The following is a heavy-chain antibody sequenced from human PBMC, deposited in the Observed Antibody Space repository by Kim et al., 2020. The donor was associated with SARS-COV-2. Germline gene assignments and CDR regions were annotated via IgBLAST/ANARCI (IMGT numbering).Heavy chain of an antibody. CDR2: IKSKTDGGTT. J-gene: IGHJ3*02. D-gene: IGHD6-19*01. CDR1: GFTFTNAW. V-gene: IGHV3-15*01. CDR3: TTDSSLWLVRAFDI. Sequence: GGSLRLSCAASGFTFTNAWMSWVRQAPGKGLEWVGRIKSKTDGGTTDYAAPVKGRFTISRDDSKNTLYLQMNSLKTEDTAVYYCTTDSSLWLVRAFDIWGQGTMVTVSS.